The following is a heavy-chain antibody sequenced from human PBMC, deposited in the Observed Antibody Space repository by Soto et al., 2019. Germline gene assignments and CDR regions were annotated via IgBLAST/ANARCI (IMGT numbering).Heavy chain of an antibody. CDR3: IHSRCGGDCLQSYASHYYYGMDV. CDR1: GFSLSTSGVG. Sequence: QITLKESGPTLVKPTQTLTLTCTFSGFSLSTSGVGVGWIRQPPGKALEWLALIYWDDDKRYSPSLRSRLTINKDTSQNRVVLTMTNMDPVDTATYYCIHSRCGGDCLQSYASHYYYGMDVWGQGPTVTVS. V-gene: IGHV2-5*02. J-gene: IGHJ6*02. D-gene: IGHD2-21*02. CDR2: IYWDDDK.